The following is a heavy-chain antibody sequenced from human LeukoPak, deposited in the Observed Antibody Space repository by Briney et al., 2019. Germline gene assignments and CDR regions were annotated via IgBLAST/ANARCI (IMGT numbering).Heavy chain of an antibody. Sequence: SETLSLTCAVSSYSISRGYYWGWIRQPPGKGLEWIWSIYHSGSTYYNPSLKSRVTISVDTSKNQFSLKLSAVTAADTSVYYCAGHDYGDPQAACHMGRQGTMDTVSS. D-gene: IGHD4-17*01. CDR3: AGHDYGDPQAACHM. V-gene: IGHV4-38-2*01. CDR2: IYHSGST. J-gene: IGHJ3*02. CDR1: SYSISRGYY.